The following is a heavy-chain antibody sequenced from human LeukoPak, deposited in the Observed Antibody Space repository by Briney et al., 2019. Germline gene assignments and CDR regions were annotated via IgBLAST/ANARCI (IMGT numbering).Heavy chain of an antibody. Sequence: PGGSLKLSCAASGFTFSSYAMSWVRQAPGKGLEWVSAISGSGGSTYYADSVKGRFTISRDNSKNTLYLQMNSLRAEDTAVYYCAKVSGYYYDSSGYYWFDYWGQGTLVTVSS. J-gene: IGHJ4*02. D-gene: IGHD3-22*01. CDR2: ISGSGGST. CDR3: AKVSGYYYDSSGYYWFDY. CDR1: GFTFSSYA. V-gene: IGHV3-23*01.